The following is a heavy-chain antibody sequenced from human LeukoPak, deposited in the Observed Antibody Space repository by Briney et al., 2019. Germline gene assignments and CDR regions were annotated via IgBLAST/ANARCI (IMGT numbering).Heavy chain of an antibody. J-gene: IGHJ3*02. CDR1: GFTFTSSA. Sequence: GASVKVSCKASGFTFTSSAMQWVRQARGQRLEWIGWTVVGSGNTNYAQKFQERVTITRDMSTSTAYMELSSLRSEDTAVYYCAAEFWSGYYTGTGAFDIWGQGTMVTVSS. D-gene: IGHD3-3*01. CDR2: TVVGSGNT. V-gene: IGHV1-58*02. CDR3: AAEFWSGYYTGTGAFDI.